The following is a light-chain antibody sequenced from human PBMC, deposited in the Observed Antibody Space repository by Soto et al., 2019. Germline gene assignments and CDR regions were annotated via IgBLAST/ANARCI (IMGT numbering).Light chain of an antibody. CDR2: AAS. CDR3: QQANSYPPLS. V-gene: IGKV1-12*01. Sequence: DIQAPQSPSSVSASVGDRVTITCRASQPISNWLAWYQQKPGKAPKLLIYAASSLQSGVPSRFSGSGSGTDFTLTVSSLQPEDCATYYCQQANSYPPLSFGGGTTVEIK. J-gene: IGKJ4*01. CDR1: QPISNW.